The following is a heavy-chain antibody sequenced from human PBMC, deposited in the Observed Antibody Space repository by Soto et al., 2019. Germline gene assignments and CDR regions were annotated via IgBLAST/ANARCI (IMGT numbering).Heavy chain of an antibody. Sequence: EVQLLESGGGLVQPGGSLRLSCAASGFTFSSYAMRWVRQAPVKGLEWVSAISGSGDSTYYADSVKGRFTISRDNSKNTLYLQMNSLRAENTAVYYCARRGSGSDYDHWGKGTLVTVPS. V-gene: IGHV3-23*01. CDR2: ISGSGDST. J-gene: IGHJ5*02. D-gene: IGHD1-26*01. CDR3: ARRGSGSDYDH. CDR1: GFTFSSYA.